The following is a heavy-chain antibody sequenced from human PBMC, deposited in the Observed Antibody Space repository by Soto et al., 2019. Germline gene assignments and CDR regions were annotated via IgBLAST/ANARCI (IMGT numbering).Heavy chain of an antibody. D-gene: IGHD6-19*01. CDR2: IYYSGST. J-gene: IGHJ4*02. CDR1: GGSISSGDYY. V-gene: IGHV4-30-4*01. Sequence: TSETLSLTWTVSGGSISSGDYYWSWIRQPPGEGLEWIGYIYYSGSTYYNPSLKSRVTISVDKSKNQFSLKLSSVTAADTAVHYCARSAVAGTRFDYWGQGTLVTVSS. CDR3: ARSAVAGTRFDY.